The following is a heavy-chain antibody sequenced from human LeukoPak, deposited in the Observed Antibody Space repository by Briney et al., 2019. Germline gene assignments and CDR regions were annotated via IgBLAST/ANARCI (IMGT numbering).Heavy chain of an antibody. Sequence: GGSLRLSCAASGFIFSNYWMHRVRQAPGKGLVWVSRVNNDGSSTTYADSVKGRFTISRDNAKNSLYLQMNSLRAEDTAVYYCARDSSSWYFDYWGQGTLVTVSS. D-gene: IGHD6-13*01. V-gene: IGHV3-74*03. CDR3: ARDSSSWYFDY. J-gene: IGHJ4*02. CDR2: VNNDGSST. CDR1: GFIFSNYW.